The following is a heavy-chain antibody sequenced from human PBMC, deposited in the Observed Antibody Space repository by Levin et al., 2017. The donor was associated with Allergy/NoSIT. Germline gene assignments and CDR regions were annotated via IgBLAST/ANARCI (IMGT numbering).Heavy chain of an antibody. J-gene: IGHJ5*02. CDR3: ARGAYYDYVWGSYRYYWFDP. D-gene: IGHD3-16*02. CDR2: MNPNSGNT. V-gene: IGHV1-8*01. CDR1: GYTFTSYD. Sequence: GESLKISCKASGYTFTSYDINWVRQATGQGLEWMGWMNPNSGNTGYAQKFQGRVTMTRNTSISTAYMELSSLRSEDTAVYYCARGAYYDYVWGSYRYYWFDPWGQGTLVTVSS.